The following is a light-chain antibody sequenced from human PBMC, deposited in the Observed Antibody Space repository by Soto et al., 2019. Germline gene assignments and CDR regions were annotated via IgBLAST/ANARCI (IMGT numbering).Light chain of an antibody. V-gene: IGKV3-20*01. CDR3: QQYGSSPLT. CDR1: QSFSSSY. Sequence: EIVLTQSPGTLSLSPGERATLSCRASQSFSSSYLAWYQQKPGQAPRLLIYGASSRATGIPDRFSGSGSGTDFTLTISRLEPEDFAFYYCQQYGSSPLTFGRGTKVDIX. CDR2: GAS. J-gene: IGKJ4*01.